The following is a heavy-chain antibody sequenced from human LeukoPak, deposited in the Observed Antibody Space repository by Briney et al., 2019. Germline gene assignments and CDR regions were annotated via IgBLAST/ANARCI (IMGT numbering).Heavy chain of an antibody. J-gene: IGHJ4*02. CDR1: GFTFSTNG. Sequence: GGSLRLSCAASGFTFSTNGMNWVRQAPGKGLEWVSSVSSTSIYVYYSDSVRGRFSIYRDNANNLLYLQMTSLRAEDTAVYYCAKDPYRASSGLVDYWGQGTLVTVSS. CDR2: VSSTSIYV. V-gene: IGHV3-21*01. D-gene: IGHD5-12*01. CDR3: AKDPYRASSGLVDY.